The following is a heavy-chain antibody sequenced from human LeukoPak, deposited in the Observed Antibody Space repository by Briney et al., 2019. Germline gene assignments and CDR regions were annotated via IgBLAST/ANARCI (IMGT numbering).Heavy chain of an antibody. CDR2: INPSGGST. CDR3: ARYCSSTSCSDAFDI. Sequence: ASVKVSCKASGYTFTSYYMHWVRQAPGQGLEWMGIINPSGGSTSYAQKFQGRVTMTRDTSTSTVYMELSSLRSEDTAVYYCARYCSSTSCSDAFDIWGQGTMVTVSS. V-gene: IGHV1-46*01. D-gene: IGHD2-2*01. J-gene: IGHJ3*02. CDR1: GYTFTSYY.